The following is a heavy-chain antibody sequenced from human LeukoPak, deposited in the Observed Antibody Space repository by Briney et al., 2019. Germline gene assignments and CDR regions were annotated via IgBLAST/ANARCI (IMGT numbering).Heavy chain of an antibody. J-gene: IGHJ1*01. Sequence: ASVKGSCKASGYSFTDYYMHWVRQAPGQGLEWMGWINPNSRGTNYAQKFQGRVTMTRDTSISTAYMEVSRLRSDDTAVYYCARGAVAEQSEYFQYWGQGTLVTVSS. V-gene: IGHV1-2*02. CDR1: GYSFTDYY. CDR2: INPNSRGT. D-gene: IGHD6-19*01. CDR3: ARGAVAEQSEYFQY.